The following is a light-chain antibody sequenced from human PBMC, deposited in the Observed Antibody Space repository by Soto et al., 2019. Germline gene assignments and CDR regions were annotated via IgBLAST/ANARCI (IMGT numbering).Light chain of an antibody. J-gene: IGLJ1*01. CDR1: SIDVGAYNY. CDR2: DVS. V-gene: IGLV2-11*01. CDR3: CSYTNSAYV. Sequence: QAVLTPPRPVSGSPGQSVTISCPGTSIDVGAYNYVSWYQQHPAKAPNLMIYDVSKRPSGVPDRFSGSKSGNTASLTISGLQAEDEGDYYCCSYTNSAYVFGTGTKVTVL.